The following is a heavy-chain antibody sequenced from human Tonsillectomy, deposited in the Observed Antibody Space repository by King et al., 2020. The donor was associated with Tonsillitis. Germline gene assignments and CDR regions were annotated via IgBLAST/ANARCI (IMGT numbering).Heavy chain of an antibody. V-gene: IGHV3-48*01. CDR1: GFTFSSYG. CDR3: ARRGGDRSSWYYFDY. D-gene: IGHD6-13*01. CDR2: ISTSSSTI. J-gene: IGHJ4*02. Sequence: VQLVESGGGLVQPGGSLRLSCAASGFTFSSYGMNWVRQAPGKGLEWVSDISTSSSTIYYADSVKGRFPISRDNAKNSLFLQMNSLRAEDTAVYYWARRGGDRSSWYYFDYWGQGTLVTVSS.